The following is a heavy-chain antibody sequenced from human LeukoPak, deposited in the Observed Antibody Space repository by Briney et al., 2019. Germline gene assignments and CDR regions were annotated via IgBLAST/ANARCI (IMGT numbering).Heavy chain of an antibody. CDR2: ISSSSSYI. CDR1: GFTFSSYS. J-gene: IGHJ5*02. V-gene: IGHV3-21*01. CDR3: ARSSAVTAVGSFDP. D-gene: IGHD4-23*01. Sequence: KTGGSLGLSCAASGFTFSSYSMNWVRQAPGKGLEWVSSISSSSSYIYYADSVKGRFTISRDNAKNSLYLQMNSLRAEDTAVYYCARSSAVTAVGSFDPWGQGTLVTVSS.